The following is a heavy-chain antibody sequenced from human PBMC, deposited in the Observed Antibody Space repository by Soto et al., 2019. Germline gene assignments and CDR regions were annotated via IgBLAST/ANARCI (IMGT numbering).Heavy chain of an antibody. CDR1: GFTFSSYD. CDR3: ARDGDDGPGSYGMDV. V-gene: IGHV3-13*01. Sequence: EVQLVESGGGLVQPGGSLRLSCAASGFTFSSYDMHWVRQATGKGLEWVSAIGTAGDTYYPGSVKGRFTISRENAKNSLYLQMNSLRAEDTAVYYCARDGDDGPGSYGMDVWGQGTTVTVSS. CDR2: IGTAGDT. D-gene: IGHD3-10*01. J-gene: IGHJ6*02.